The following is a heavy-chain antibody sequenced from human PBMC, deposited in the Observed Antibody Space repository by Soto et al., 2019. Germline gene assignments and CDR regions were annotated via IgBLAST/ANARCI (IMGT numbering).Heavy chain of an antibody. Sequence: GVSLKISCKGSGYSFTSYWIGLVRQMPGKGLEWMGIIYPGDSDTRYSPSFQGQVTISADKSISTAYLQWSSLKASDTAMYYCASLYSKNWFDPWGQGNLVTVSS. CDR2: IYPGDSDT. V-gene: IGHV5-51*01. J-gene: IGHJ5*02. CDR1: GYSFTSYW. CDR3: ASLYSKNWFDP. D-gene: IGHD4-4*01.